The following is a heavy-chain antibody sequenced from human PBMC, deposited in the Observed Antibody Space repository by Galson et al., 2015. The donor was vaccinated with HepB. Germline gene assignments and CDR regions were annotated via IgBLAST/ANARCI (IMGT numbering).Heavy chain of an antibody. CDR1: GFTFSSYW. D-gene: IGHD3-10*01. V-gene: IGHV3-74*01. CDR2: IDSGGTDT. Sequence: SLRLSCAASGFTFSSYWLHWVRQAPGKGLVWVSGIDSGGTDTRYADSVKGRFTISRDSAENSLYLQMNSLRVDDTAIYYCARSPFRNYYGSGTYFDFWGQGTQVAVSS. CDR3: ARSPFRNYYGSGTYFDF. J-gene: IGHJ4*02.